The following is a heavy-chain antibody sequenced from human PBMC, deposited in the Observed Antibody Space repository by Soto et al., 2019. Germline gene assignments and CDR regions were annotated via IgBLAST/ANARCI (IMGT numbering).Heavy chain of an antibody. D-gene: IGHD3-10*01. V-gene: IGHV1-3*01. CDR2: INADNGNT. CDR3: ARGLWFGNYYYMDV. Sequence: ASVKVSCKASGYTFTSYAMHWVRQAPGQRLEWMGWINADNGNTKYSQKFQGRVTITRNTSISTAYMELSSLRSEDTAVYYCARGLWFGNYYYMDVWGKGTTVTVSS. J-gene: IGHJ6*03. CDR1: GYTFTSYA.